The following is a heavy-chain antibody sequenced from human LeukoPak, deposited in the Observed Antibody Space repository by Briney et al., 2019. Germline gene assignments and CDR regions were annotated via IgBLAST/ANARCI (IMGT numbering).Heavy chain of an antibody. J-gene: IGHJ4*02. Sequence: GGSLRLSCAASEFTFSSYNMNWVRQAPGKGLEWVSSISTSSNYIYYADSVKGRFTISRDNAKNSLYLQMNSLRAEDTDVYYCARDRSAPPSDYWGQGTLVTVSS. CDR2: ISTSSNYI. CDR1: EFTFSSYN. CDR3: ARDRSAPPSDY. V-gene: IGHV3-21*01.